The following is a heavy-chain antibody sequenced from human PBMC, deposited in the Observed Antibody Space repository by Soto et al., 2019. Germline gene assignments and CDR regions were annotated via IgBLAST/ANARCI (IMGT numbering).Heavy chain of an antibody. CDR2: ISDDGTNK. V-gene: IGHV3-30*04. CDR1: GFTFSSYA. J-gene: IGHJ4*02. D-gene: IGHD3-9*01. CDR3: ARDGSYYDVLTAHYFDV. Sequence: QVQLVESGGGVVQPGRSLRLSCAASGFTFSSYAMHWVRQAPGKGLGGVAVISDDGTNKDYADSVKGRFTISRDKSKSTLDLQMDSLRPEDTAVYYCARDGSYYDVLTAHYFDVWGQGTLVSVSA.